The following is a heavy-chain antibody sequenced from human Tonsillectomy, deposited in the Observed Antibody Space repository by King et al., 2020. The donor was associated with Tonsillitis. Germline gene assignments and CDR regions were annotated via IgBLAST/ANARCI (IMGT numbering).Heavy chain of an antibody. V-gene: IGHV3-23*04. J-gene: IGHJ6*03. CDR3: AKLLRSGYHLYYMDV. CDR2: ISDSAGGT. CDR1: GFTFSSFA. D-gene: IGHD3-3*01. Sequence: QLVQSGGGLVQPGGSLRLSCAASGFTFSSFAMTWVRQAPGKGLEWVSRISDSAGGTYYADSVNGRFTISRDNSKNTLYLQVNGLRAEDTAVYYCAKLLRSGYHLYYMDVWGKGTTVTVSS.